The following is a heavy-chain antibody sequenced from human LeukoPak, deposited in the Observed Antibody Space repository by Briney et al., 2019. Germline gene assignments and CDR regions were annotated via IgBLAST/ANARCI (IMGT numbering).Heavy chain of an antibody. CDR2: ISSSSSYI. V-gene: IGHV3-21*01. J-gene: IGHJ6*03. D-gene: IGHD3-3*01. CDR1: GFTFNSHS. Sequence: GSLILSCAVSGFTFNSHSMNWVRQAPGKGLEWVSSISSSSSYIYYADSVKGRFTISRDNAKNSLYLQMNSLRAEDTAVYFCARGRFDYMDVWGKGTTVTISS. CDR3: ARGRFDYMDV.